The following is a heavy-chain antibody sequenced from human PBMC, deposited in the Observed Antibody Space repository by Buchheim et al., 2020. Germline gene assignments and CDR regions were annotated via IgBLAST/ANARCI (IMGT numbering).Heavy chain of an antibody. CDR1: GGSISSSSYY. V-gene: IGHV4-39*01. D-gene: IGHD4-17*01. J-gene: IGHJ4*02. CDR2: IYYSGST. CDR3: ARHAADYGDYDYFDY. Sequence: QLQLQESGPGLVKPSETLSLTCTVSGGSISSSSYYWGWIRQPPGKGLEWIGSIYYSGSTYYNPSLKSRVTISVDTSKNQFSLKLSSVTAADTAVYYCARHAADYGDYDYFDYWGQGTL.